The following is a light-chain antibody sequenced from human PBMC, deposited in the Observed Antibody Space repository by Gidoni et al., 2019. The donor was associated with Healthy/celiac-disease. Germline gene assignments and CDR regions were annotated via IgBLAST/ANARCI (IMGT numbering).Light chain of an antibody. Sequence: AIRMTQSPSSFSASTGDRVTITCRASQGISSYLAWYQQKPGKAPKLLIYAASTLQSGVPSRFSGSGSGTDFTLTISCLQSEDFATYYCQQYYSYLRSFGGXTKVEIK. CDR3: QQYYSYLRS. J-gene: IGKJ4*01. CDR2: AAS. V-gene: IGKV1-8*01. CDR1: QGISSY.